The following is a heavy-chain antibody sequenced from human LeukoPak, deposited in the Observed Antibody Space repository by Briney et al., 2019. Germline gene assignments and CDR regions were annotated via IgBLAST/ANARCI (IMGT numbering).Heavy chain of an antibody. CDR1: GGSISSYY. V-gene: IGHV4-59*01. J-gene: IGHJ6*02. Sequence: SETLSLTCTVSGGSISSYYWSWIRQPPGKGLEWIGYIYYSGSTNYNPSLKSRVTISVDTSKNQFSLKLSSVTAADTAVHYCAREERDYGMDVWGQGTTVTVSS. CDR2: IYYSGST. CDR3: AREERDYGMDV.